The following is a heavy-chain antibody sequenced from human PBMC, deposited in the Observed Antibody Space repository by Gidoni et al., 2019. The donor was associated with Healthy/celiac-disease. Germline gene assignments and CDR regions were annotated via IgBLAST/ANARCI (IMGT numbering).Heavy chain of an antibody. CDR1: GGSISSGSYY. CDR2: IYTSGST. J-gene: IGHJ5*02. Sequence: QVQLQESGPGLVKPSQTLSLTCTVSGGSISSGSYYWSWIRQPAGKGLEWIGRIYTSGSTNYNPSLKSRVTISEEKSKNQFSLKLSSVTAADTAVYYCARAGWGFGELFSWFDPWGQGTLVTVSS. V-gene: IGHV4-61*02. D-gene: IGHD3-10*01. CDR3: ARAGWGFGELFSWFDP.